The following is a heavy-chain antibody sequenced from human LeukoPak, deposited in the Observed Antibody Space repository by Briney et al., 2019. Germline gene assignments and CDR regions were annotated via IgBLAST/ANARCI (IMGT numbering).Heavy chain of an antibody. CDR1: GGSITGGSYY. CDR2: IYYSGST. CDR3: ARNSSTIVPPIRTALGFDP. J-gene: IGHJ5*02. D-gene: IGHD3-10*01. V-gene: IGHV4-39*07. Sequence: SETLSLTCTVSGGSITGGSYYWAWIRQPPGKGLEWIGSIYYSGSTHYNSSLKSRVTISVDTSKNLFSLRLNSVTAADTAIYYCARNSSTIVPPIRTALGFDPWGQGTRVIVSS.